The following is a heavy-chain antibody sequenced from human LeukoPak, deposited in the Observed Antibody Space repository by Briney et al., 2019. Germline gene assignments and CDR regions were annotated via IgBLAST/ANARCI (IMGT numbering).Heavy chain of an antibody. CDR1: GITFSSYG. CDR3: AKGPLLWD. D-gene: IGHD2/OR15-2a*01. CDR2: ISGSGDST. V-gene: IGHV3-23*01. Sequence: GGTLRLSCAASGITFSSYGMSWVRQAPGKGLEWVSSISGSGDSTYYADSVKGRFTISRDNSKNTLYLQMNSLRAEDTAVYYCAKGPLLWDWGQGTLVTVSS. J-gene: IGHJ4*02.